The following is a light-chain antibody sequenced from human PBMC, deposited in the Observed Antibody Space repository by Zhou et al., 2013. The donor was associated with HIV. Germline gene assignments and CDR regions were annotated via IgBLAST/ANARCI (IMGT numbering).Light chain of an antibody. CDR2: KAS. V-gene: IGKV1-5*03. CDR1: QSISTW. Sequence: DIQMTQSPSTLSASVGDRVTITCRASQSISTWLAWYQQKRGKAPKLLIYKASNLESGVPSRFSGSGSGTEFTLTISSLQPDDFATYYCQQYNSYSQWTFGQGTKVEIK. CDR3: QQYNSYSQWT. J-gene: IGKJ1*01.